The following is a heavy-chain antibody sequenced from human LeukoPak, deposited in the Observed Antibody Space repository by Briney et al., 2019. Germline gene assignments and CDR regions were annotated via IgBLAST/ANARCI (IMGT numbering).Heavy chain of an antibody. V-gene: IGHV4-34*01. J-gene: IGHJ6*02. D-gene: IGHD3-3*01. Sequence: SETLSLTCVVYGGSFSGCYWSWIRQPPGKGLEWIGEINHSGSTNYNPSLKSRVTISVDTSKNQFSLKLSSVTAADTAVYYCARGLCDFWSGYLYYYGMDVWGQGTTVTVSS. CDR3: ARGLCDFWSGYLYYYGMDV. CDR1: GGSFSGCY. CDR2: INHSGST.